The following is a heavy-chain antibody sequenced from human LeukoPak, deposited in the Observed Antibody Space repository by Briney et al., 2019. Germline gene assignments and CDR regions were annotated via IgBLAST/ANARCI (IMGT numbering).Heavy chain of an antibody. Sequence: GGSLRLSCAASGFTFSTYSMNWVRLAPGKGLEWVSSISGSSTWIYYADSVKGRFTISRDNAANSLYLQMNSLTAEDTAVYYCAKNWDGYNLNWFDPWGQGTLVTVSS. V-gene: IGHV3-21*06. D-gene: IGHD5-24*01. CDR2: ISGSSTWI. J-gene: IGHJ5*02. CDR3: AKNWDGYNLNWFDP. CDR1: GFTFSTYS.